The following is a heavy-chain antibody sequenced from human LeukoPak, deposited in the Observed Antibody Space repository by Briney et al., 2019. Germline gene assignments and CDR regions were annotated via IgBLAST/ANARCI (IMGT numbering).Heavy chain of an antibody. J-gene: IGHJ6*02. V-gene: IGHV4-59*01. Sequence: PSETLSLTCTVSGGSISSYYWSWIRQPPGKELEGMGYIYYSGSTNYNPSLKSRVTISVDTSKNQFSLKLSSVTAADTAVYYCARDWYNWNYGYYYYGMDVWGQGTTVTVSS. CDR3: ARDWYNWNYGYYYYGMDV. CDR1: GGSISSYY. CDR2: IYYSGST. D-gene: IGHD1-7*01.